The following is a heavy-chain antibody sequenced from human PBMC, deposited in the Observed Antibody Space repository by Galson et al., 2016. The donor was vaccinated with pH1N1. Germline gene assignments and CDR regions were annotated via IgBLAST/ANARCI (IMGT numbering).Heavy chain of an antibody. CDR1: GFTFSSYG. CDR3: AKPIYGSGGSDP. Sequence: SLRLSCAASGFTFSSYGMHWVRQAPGKGLEWVAVISYDGSKKYYADSVKGRFTISRDYSKNTLYLQMNSLRAEDTAVYYCAKPIYGSGGSDPWGQGTLVTVSS. CDR2: ISYDGSKK. J-gene: IGHJ5*02. D-gene: IGHD3-10*01. V-gene: IGHV3-30*18.